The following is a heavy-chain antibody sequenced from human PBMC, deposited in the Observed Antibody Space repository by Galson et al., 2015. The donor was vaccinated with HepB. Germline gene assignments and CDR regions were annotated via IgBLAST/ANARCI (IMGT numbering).Heavy chain of an antibody. Sequence: SLRLSCAASGFTLSSIDMHWVRQASGKGLEYVAVISSNGGRTHYAESVKGRFTISRDNSKNMLYFQMSSLRDEDTAVYYCMGWAWQLGREFDYWGQGIPVTVSS. CDR1: GFTLSSID. CDR3: MGWAWQLGREFDY. D-gene: IGHD4-23*01. V-gene: IGHV3-64D*06. J-gene: IGHJ4*02. CDR2: ISSNGGRT.